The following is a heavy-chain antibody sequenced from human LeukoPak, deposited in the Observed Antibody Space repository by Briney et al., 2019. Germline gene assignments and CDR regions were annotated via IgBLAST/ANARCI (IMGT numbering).Heavy chain of an antibody. V-gene: IGHV3-66*01. CDR3: AKFSIAVAGSG. Sequence: GGSLRLSCAASGFTVSSNYMSWVRQAPGKGLEWVSLIYSGGSTYYADSVRGRFSISRDNSKNTLYLQMNSLRAEDTAVYYCAKFSIAVAGSGWGQRTLVTVSS. CDR1: GFTVSSNY. J-gene: IGHJ4*02. CDR2: IYSGGST. D-gene: IGHD6-19*01.